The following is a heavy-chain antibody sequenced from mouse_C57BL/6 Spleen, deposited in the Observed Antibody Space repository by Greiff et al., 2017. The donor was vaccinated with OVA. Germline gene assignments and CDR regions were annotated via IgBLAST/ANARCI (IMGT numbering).Heavy chain of an antibody. V-gene: IGHV1-53*01. D-gene: IGHD1-1*01. CDR3: AKGDYYDCSWDY. J-gene: IGHJ2*01. CDR2: INPSNGGT. Sequence: QVQLQQPGTELVKPGASVKLSCKASGYTFTSYWMHWVKQRPGQGLEWIGKINPSNGGTNYNEKFKSKATLTVDKSSSTAYMQLSSLTSEDSSVYYCAKGDYYDCSWDYWGQGTTLTVSS. CDR1: GYTFTSYW.